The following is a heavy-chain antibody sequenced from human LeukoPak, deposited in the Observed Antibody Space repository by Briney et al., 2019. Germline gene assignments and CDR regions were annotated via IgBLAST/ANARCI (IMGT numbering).Heavy chain of an antibody. CDR1: GFTFSDYS. CDR3: ARDLPRGYSCDY. Sequence: GGSLRLSCAASGFTFSDYSMNWVRQAPGKGLEWVSYINGHGDATYYADSVEDRLSISRDNAKKSLYLQMDSLRAEDTAVYYCARDLPRGYSCDYWGQGTLVTVSS. J-gene: IGHJ4*02. CDR2: INGHGDAT. D-gene: IGHD5-18*01. V-gene: IGHV3-48*01.